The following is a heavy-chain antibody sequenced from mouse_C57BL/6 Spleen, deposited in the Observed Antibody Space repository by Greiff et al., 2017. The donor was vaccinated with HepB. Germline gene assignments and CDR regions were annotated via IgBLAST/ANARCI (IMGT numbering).Heavy chain of an antibody. Sequence: VQLQQSGAELVKPGASVKLSCKASGYTFTSYWMHWVKQRPGQGLEWIGMIHPNSGSTNYNEKFKSKATLTVDKSSSTAYMQLSSLTSEDSAVYYCARDYGRKMDYWGQGTSVTVSS. CDR1: GYTFTSYW. J-gene: IGHJ4*01. V-gene: IGHV1-64*01. D-gene: IGHD1-1*01. CDR3: ARDYGRKMDY. CDR2: IHPNSGST.